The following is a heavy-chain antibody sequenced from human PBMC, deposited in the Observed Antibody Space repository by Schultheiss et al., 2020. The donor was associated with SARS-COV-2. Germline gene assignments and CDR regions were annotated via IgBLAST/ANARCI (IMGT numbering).Heavy chain of an antibody. D-gene: IGHD6-13*01. CDR2: IYSGGST. CDR1: GFTVSSNY. J-gene: IGHJ6*03. CDR3: AREAAAGTFYYYYYMDV. Sequence: GGSLRLSCAASGFTVSSNYMSWVRQAPGKGLEWVSVIYSGGSTYYADSVKGRFTISRDNSKNTLYLQMNSLRAEDTAVYYCAREAAAGTFYYYYYMDVWGKGTTVTVSS. V-gene: IGHV3-53*05.